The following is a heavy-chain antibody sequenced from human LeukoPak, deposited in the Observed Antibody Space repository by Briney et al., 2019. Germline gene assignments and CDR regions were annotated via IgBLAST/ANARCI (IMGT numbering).Heavy chain of an antibody. CDR2: ISSGSSTI. J-gene: IGHJ3*02. D-gene: IGHD5-12*01. CDR3: ARDRGYGSGAFDI. V-gene: IGHV3-11*01. Sequence: GGSLRLSCAASEFTFSDYYMSWIRQAPGKGLEWVSYISSGSSTIYYADSVKGRFTITRDNAKNSLSLQMNSLRAEDTAMYYCARDRGYGSGAFDIWGQGTTVTVSS. CDR1: EFTFSDYY.